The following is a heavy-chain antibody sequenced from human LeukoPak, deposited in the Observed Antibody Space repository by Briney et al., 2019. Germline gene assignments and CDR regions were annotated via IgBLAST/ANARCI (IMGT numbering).Heavy chain of an antibody. J-gene: IGHJ4*02. V-gene: IGHV3-23*01. CDR1: GFTVSSNY. CDR3: AKLGTLRYFDRRGYSDY. Sequence: QSGGSLRLSCAASGFTVSSNYMSWVRQAPGKGLEWVSAISGSGGSTYYADSVKGRFTISRDTFKNTLYLQMNSLRADDTAVYYCAKLGTLRYFDRRGYSDYWGQGTLVTVSS. D-gene: IGHD3-9*01. CDR2: ISGSGGST.